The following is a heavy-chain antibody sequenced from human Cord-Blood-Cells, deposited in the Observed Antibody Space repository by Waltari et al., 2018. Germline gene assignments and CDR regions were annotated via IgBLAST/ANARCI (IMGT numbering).Heavy chain of an antibody. CDR3: ARGHNWHWFDP. Sequence: HVQLVQSGAEVKKPGSSVKVSCKASGGTFSSYAISWGRQAHGQGLEWKGRINPIFGTANYAQKFQGRVTITADESTSTAYMELSSLRAEDTAVYYCARGHNWHWFDPWGQGTLVTVSS. CDR1: GGTFSSYA. J-gene: IGHJ5*02. V-gene: IGHV1-69*18. CDR2: INPIFGTA. D-gene: IGHD1-1*01.